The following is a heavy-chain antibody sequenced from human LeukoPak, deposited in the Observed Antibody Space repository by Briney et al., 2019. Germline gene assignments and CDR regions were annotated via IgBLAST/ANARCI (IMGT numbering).Heavy chain of an antibody. CDR3: ARVAGIGTYYYYMDV. D-gene: IGHD6-19*01. CDR1: GFIFSNYW. V-gene: IGHV3-74*01. J-gene: IGHJ6*03. CDR2: INSDGRST. Sequence: TGGSLRLSCAASGFIFSNYWMHWVRHAPGKGLVWVACINSDGRSTIFADSVKGRLTISRDNAKNTLYLQMNSLSGEDTAVYYCARVAGIGTYYYYMDVWGKGTTVTVSS.